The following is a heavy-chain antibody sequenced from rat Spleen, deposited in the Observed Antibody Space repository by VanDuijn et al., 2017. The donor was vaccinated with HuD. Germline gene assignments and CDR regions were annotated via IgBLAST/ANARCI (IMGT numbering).Heavy chain of an antibody. V-gene: IGHV5-19*01. CDR1: GFSFSKYG. Sequence: EVQLVESGGGLVQPGRSLKLSCAASGFSFSKYGMQWIRQSPTKGLEWVASITNTGGSTYYPDSVKGRFTISRDNAKSTLYLQMDSLRSEDTATYYCTTRGLLHQGYFDFWGPGTMVTVSS. CDR2: ITNTGGST. CDR3: TTRGLLHQGYFDF. J-gene: IGHJ1*01. D-gene: IGHD1-1*01.